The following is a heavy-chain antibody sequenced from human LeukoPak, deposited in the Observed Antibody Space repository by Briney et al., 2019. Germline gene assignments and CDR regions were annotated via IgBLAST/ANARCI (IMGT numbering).Heavy chain of an antibody. CDR1: GFTFSSYW. D-gene: IGHD1-26*01. CDR3: AKDVGKWESLHFFDY. V-gene: IGHV3-74*01. J-gene: IGHJ4*02. Sequence: GGSLRLSCAASGFTFSSYWMNWVRQAPGKGLVWVSRIASDGSSTTYADSVKGRFSISRDDSRNTLYLQMNSLRGDDTAVYYCAKDVGKWESLHFFDYWGQGTLVTVSS. CDR2: IASDGSST.